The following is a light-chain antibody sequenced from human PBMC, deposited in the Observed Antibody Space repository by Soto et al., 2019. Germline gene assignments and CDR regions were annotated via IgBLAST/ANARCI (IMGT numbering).Light chain of an antibody. Sequence: ETVLTQSPATLSLSPGERATLSCRASQDVSTYLAWYQHKPGQAPKLLIYHASKRATAIPARFSGGGSGTDFTLTITSLEPEDFAVYYCQQCNDWPLVTFGGGTRVEI. V-gene: IGKV3-11*01. CDR1: QDVSTY. CDR2: HAS. J-gene: IGKJ4*01. CDR3: QQCNDWPLVT.